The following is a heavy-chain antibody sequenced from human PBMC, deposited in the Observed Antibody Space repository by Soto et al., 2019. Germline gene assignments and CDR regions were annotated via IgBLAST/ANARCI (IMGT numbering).Heavy chain of an antibody. D-gene: IGHD2-2*01. J-gene: IGHJ6*03. V-gene: IGHV4-34*01. Sequence: QVQLQQWGAGLLKPSETLSLTCAVYGGSFSDYYWSWIRQPPGKGLEWIGEINHSGSTNYKPSLKSRVPISVDTSKNQFSLKLNSGTPADTAVYYCARTPLYCSSTKCPRGYMDVWGKGTTVTVSS. CDR2: INHSGST. CDR1: GGSFSDYY. CDR3: ARTPLYCSSTKCPRGYMDV.